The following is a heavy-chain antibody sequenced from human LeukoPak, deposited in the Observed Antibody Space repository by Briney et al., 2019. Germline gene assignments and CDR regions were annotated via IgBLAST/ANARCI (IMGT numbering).Heavy chain of an antibody. Sequence: TSETLSLTCSVSGDSVNNNLYFWAWICQPPGKGLKWVGSIHYTGATYYSPSLKSRVTISIDTSKNQFSLRLTSLTAADTAVYYCARMYTDGWYEYWGQGILVTVSS. CDR3: ARMYTDGWYEY. V-gene: IGHV4-39*01. CDR2: IHYTGAT. CDR1: GDSVNNNLYF. J-gene: IGHJ4*02. D-gene: IGHD6-19*01.